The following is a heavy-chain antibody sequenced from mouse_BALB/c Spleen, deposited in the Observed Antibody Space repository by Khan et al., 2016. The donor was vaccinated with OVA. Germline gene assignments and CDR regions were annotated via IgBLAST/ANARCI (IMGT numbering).Heavy chain of an antibody. D-gene: IGHD1-1*01. J-gene: IGHJ3*01. CDR2: VSTGGSYT. V-gene: IGHV5-6*01. CDR3: TRRAYYYDSEGFAY. CDR1: GFTFSTYG. Sequence: EVQLVESGGDLVKPGGSLKLSCAASGFTFSTYGMSWVRQTPDKRLEWVATVSTGGSYTYSPDSVKGRFTISRDNAKNILYLQMSGLKYEDTAMFYCTRRAYYYDSEGFAYWGQGTLVTVSA.